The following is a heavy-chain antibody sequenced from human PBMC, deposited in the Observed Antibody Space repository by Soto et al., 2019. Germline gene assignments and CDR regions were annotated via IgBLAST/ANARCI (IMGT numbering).Heavy chain of an antibody. J-gene: IGHJ4*02. D-gene: IGHD3-22*01. CDR2: INAGNGNT. CDR3: ARSSGYYLIDDF. V-gene: IGHV1-3*05. Sequence: QAQLVQSGAEEKEPGASVKVSCKASGYTFTSYAMHWVRQAPGQRLEWMGWINAGNGNTKYSQKFQGRVTMTRDTSASTAYMELSSLRSEDTAVYYCARSSGYYLIDDFWGQGTLVTVSS. CDR1: GYTFTSYA.